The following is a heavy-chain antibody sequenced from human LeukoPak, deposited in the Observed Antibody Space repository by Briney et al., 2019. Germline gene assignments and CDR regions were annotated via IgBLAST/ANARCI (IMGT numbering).Heavy chain of an antibody. D-gene: IGHD3-22*01. CDR3: ATGRNYDSSGYYYSY. V-gene: IGHV1-24*01. CDR1: GYTLTELS. J-gene: IGHJ4*02. CDR2: FDPEDGET. Sequence: VASMKVSCKVSGYTLTELSMHWVRQAPGKGLEWMGGFDPEDGETIYAQKFQGRVTMTEDTSTDTAYMELSSLRSEDTAVYYCATGRNYDSSGYYYSYWGQGTLVTVSS.